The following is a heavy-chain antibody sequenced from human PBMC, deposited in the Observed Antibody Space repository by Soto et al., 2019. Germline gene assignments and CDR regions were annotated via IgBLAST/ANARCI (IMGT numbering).Heavy chain of an antibody. V-gene: IGHV1-69*13. D-gene: IGHD5-18*01. CDR3: ARGDTAMVTPSSLYYYGMDV. Sequence: SVKVSCKASGGTSSSYAISWVRQAPGQGLEWMGGIIPIFGTANYAQKFQGRVTITADESTSTAYMELSSLRSEDTAVYYCARGDTAMVTPSSLYYYGMDVWGQGTTVTVSS. CDR1: GGTSSSYA. CDR2: IIPIFGTA. J-gene: IGHJ6*02.